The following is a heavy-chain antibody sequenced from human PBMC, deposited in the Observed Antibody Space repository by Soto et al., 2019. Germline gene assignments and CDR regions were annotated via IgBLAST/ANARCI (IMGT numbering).Heavy chain of an antibody. D-gene: IGHD4-4*01. CDR1: GGTFSSYA. J-gene: IGHJ3*02. V-gene: IGHV1-69*13. Sequence: SVKVSCKASGGTFSSYAISWVRQAPGQGLEWMGGIIPIFGTANHARKFQGRVTITADESTSTAYMELSSLRSEDTAVYYCASYRDDAFDNWGQGTMVTVS. CDR2: IIPIFGTA. CDR3: ASYRDDAFDN.